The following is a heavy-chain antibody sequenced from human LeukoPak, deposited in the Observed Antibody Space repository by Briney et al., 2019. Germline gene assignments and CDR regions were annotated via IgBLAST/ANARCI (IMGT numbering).Heavy chain of an antibody. CDR3: ARVVVYGDYPSWFDP. D-gene: IGHD4-17*01. CDR1: GGSISSYY. J-gene: IGHJ5*02. V-gene: IGHV4-59*01. CDR2: IYYSGST. Sequence: SETLSLTCTVSGGSISSYYWSWIRQPPGKGLEWIGYIYYSGSTNYNPSLKSRVTISADTSKNQFSLKLSSVTAADTAVYYCARVVVYGDYPSWFDPWGQGTLVTVSS.